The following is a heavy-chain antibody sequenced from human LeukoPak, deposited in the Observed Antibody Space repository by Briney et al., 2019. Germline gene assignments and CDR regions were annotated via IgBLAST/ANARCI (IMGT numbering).Heavy chain of an antibody. J-gene: IGHJ4*02. D-gene: IGHD1-26*01. CDR2: IYYTGGT. CDR1: GASISPDY. CDR3: ARLAKVESRSLAHYFDS. V-gene: IGHV4-59*01. Sequence: PSETLSLTCTVSGASISPDYWSWIRQPPGKGLEFIGYIYYTGGTNYNPSLKSRVTISVDTSKNQFSLKLISVTAADTAVYRCARLAKVESRSLAHYFDSWSQGALVTVSS.